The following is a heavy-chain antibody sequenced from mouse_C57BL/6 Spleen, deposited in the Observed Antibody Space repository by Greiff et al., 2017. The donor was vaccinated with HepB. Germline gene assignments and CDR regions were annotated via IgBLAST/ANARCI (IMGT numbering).Heavy chain of an antibody. Sequence: EVHLVESGTVLARPGASVKMSCKTSGYTFTSYWMHWVKQRPGQGLEWIGAIYPGNSDTSYNQKFKGKAKLTAVTSASTAYMELSSLTNEDSAVYYCIVSYYDYDFDYWGQGTTLTVSS. D-gene: IGHD2-4*01. V-gene: IGHV1-5*01. J-gene: IGHJ2*01. CDR1: GYTFTSYW. CDR2: IYPGNSDT. CDR3: IVSYYDYDFDY.